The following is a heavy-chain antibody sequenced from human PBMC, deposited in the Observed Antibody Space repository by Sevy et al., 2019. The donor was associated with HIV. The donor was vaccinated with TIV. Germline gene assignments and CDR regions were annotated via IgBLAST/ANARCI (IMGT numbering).Heavy chain of an antibody. V-gene: IGHV3-30*18. CDR1: GFTFSSYG. D-gene: IGHD2-2*03. CDR3: AKGVDIVLVPAAIHPDGMDV. Sequence: GGSLRLSCAASGFTFSSYGMHWVRRAPGKGLEWVAGTSYDGSNKDYADSVKGRFTISRDNSKNTLYLQMNSLRAEDTAVYYCAKGVDIVLVPAAIHPDGMDVWGQGTTVTVSS. CDR2: TSYDGSNK. J-gene: IGHJ6*02.